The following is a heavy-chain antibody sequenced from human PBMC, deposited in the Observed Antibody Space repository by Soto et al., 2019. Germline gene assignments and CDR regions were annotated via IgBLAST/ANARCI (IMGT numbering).Heavy chain of an antibody. CDR3: AKDRGSYFDY. J-gene: IGHJ4*02. V-gene: IGHV3-30*18. Sequence: QVQLVESGGGVVQPGRSLRLSCAASGFTFSTYGMHWVRQAPGKGLGWVAVISYDGSNTYYADSVKGRFTISRDNSKNTLYLQMNSLRAEDTAVFYCAKDRGSYFDYWGQGTLVTVSS. CDR1: GFTFSTYG. D-gene: IGHD1-26*01. CDR2: ISYDGSNT.